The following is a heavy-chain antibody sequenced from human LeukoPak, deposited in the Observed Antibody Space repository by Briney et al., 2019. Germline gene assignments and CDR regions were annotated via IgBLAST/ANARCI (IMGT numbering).Heavy chain of an antibody. V-gene: IGHV4-38-2*02. CDR1: NYSIKTGYY. D-gene: IGHD5-18*01. CDR2: IYHSGST. Sequence: PSETLSLTCTVSNYSIKTGYYWAWIRQPPGKGLEWIGSIYHSGSTYYNPSLKSRVTISVDTSKNQFSLKLSSVTAADTAVYYCARVAGYSYGVDYWGQGTLVTVSS. CDR3: ARVAGYSYGVDY. J-gene: IGHJ4*02.